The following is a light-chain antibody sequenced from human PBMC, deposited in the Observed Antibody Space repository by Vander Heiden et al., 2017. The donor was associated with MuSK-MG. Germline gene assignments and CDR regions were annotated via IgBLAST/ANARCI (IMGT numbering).Light chain of an antibody. CDR3: QQRSNWPWT. J-gene: IGKJ1*01. Sequence: MVFTPSPATLSLSPVERATLSCSASQSVSTYLAWYQQKPGQAPRLLIYDASNRATGIPARFSGSGSGTDFTLTISSLEPEDFAVYYCQQRSNWPWTFGQGTKVEIK. V-gene: IGKV3-11*01. CDR2: DAS. CDR1: QSVSTY.